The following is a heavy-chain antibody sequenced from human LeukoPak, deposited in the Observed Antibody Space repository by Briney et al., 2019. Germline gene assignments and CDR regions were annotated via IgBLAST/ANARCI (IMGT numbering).Heavy chain of an antibody. J-gene: IGHJ6*03. CDR2: IYTSGST. Sequence: PSETLSLTCTVSGGSISSYYWSWIRQPAGKGLEWLGRIYTSGSTNYNPSLKSRVTISVDKSKNQFSLKLSSVTAADTAVYYCARAFAMVRGGNYYYYMDVWGKGTTVTVSS. V-gene: IGHV4-4*07. D-gene: IGHD3-10*01. CDR3: ARAFAMVRGGNYYYYMDV. CDR1: GGSISSYY.